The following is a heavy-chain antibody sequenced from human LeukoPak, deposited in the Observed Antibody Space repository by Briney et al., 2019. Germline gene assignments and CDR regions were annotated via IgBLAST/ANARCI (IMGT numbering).Heavy chain of an antibody. Sequence: AGSLTLSRAASGLTFSSYWMSWFRQAPGEGLEWVANIKQDGSEKYYMDSVKGRFTISRDNAENSLFLQLNSLRAEDTAVYYCARELSSGADCWGEGTVDTVSS. CDR1: GLTFSSYW. CDR3: ARELSSGADC. CDR2: IKQDGSEK. J-gene: IGHJ4*02. D-gene: IGHD3-22*01. V-gene: IGHV3-7*05.